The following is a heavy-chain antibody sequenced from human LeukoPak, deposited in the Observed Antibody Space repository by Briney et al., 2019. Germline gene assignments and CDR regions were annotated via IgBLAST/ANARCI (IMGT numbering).Heavy chain of an antibody. V-gene: IGHV3-30*02. CDR1: GFSFSSYG. CDR2: IRYDGGNK. CDR3: AKDEMRWKLLSD. Sequence: GGSLRLSCAASGFSFSSYGMHWVRQAPGKGLEWVAFIRYDGGNKYYADSVKGRFTISRDNSKNTLYLQMNSLRVEDTAVYYCAKDEMRWKLLSDWGQGTLVTVSS. D-gene: IGHD4-23*01. J-gene: IGHJ4*02.